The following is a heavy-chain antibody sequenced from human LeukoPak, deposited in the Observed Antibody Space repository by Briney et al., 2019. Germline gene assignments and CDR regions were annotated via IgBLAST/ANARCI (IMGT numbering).Heavy chain of an antibody. D-gene: IGHD2-2*03. CDR2: IYYSGST. CDR1: GGSISSGGYY. CDR3: ARGVDIVVVPAAGWIDY. Sequence: SETLSLTCTVSGGSISSGGYYWSWIRQHPGKGLEWIGYIYYSGSTYYNPSLKSRVTISVDTSKNQFPLKLSSVTAADTAVYYCARGVDIVVVPAAGWIDYWGQGTLVTVPS. V-gene: IGHV4-31*03. J-gene: IGHJ4*02.